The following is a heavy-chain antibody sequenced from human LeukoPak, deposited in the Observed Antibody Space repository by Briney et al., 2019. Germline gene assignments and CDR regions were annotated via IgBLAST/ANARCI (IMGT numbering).Heavy chain of an antibody. Sequence: GRSLSLSCAPYEIGFNNAWMTWVRQAPGKGLEWVGRIKSKTDIETTDYVAPVKGRFTSSRDDSKNTLYLQMNRLKTEDTAVYYCTTDYDFWSGDPYVYWGQGILVTVSS. CDR2: IKSKTDIETT. V-gene: IGHV3-15*01. D-gene: IGHD3-3*01. CDR1: EIGFNNAW. J-gene: IGHJ4*02. CDR3: TTDYDFWSGDPYVY.